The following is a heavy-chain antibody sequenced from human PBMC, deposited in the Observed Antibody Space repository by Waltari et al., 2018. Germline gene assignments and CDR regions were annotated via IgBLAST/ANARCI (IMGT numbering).Heavy chain of an antibody. J-gene: IGHJ4*02. D-gene: IGHD6-19*01. CDR2: VPSTGGA. CDR3: AREDLAVRKTGGFDY. V-gene: IGHV4-61*02. Sequence: QVLLQESGPGLVQASPTLSLTCTVPGDSISSAGYSWSWIRRPAGKEMQWIGRVPSTGGANYDPSLKRRATISVDSSKNEFSLSLTSVTAADTATYYCAREDLAVRKTGGFDYWGQGVMVSVSS. CDR1: GDSISSAGYS.